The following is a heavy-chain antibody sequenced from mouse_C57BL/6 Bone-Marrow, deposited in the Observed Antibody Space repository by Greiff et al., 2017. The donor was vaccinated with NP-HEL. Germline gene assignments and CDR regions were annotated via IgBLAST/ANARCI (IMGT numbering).Heavy chain of an antibody. J-gene: IGHJ4*01. CDR2: ISNGGGST. CDR3: ARHDYGSSYRNYAMDY. Sequence: EVKLMESGGGLVQPGGSLKLSCAASGFTFSDYYMYWVRQTPEKRLEWVAYISNGGGSTYYPDTVKGRFTISRDNAKNTLYLQMSRPKSEDTAMYYCARHDYGSSYRNYAMDYWGQGTSVTVSS. D-gene: IGHD1-1*01. V-gene: IGHV5-12*01. CDR1: GFTFSDYY.